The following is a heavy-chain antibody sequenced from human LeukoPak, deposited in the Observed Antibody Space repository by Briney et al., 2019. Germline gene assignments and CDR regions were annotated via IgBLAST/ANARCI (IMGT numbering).Heavy chain of an antibody. J-gene: IGHJ4*02. D-gene: IGHD3-10*01. CDR1: GGSFSGYY. CDR3: ARHLDHVTMVRGVIMGEDYYFDY. V-gene: IGHV4-34*01. Sequence: SETLSLTCAVYGGSFSGYYWSWIRQPPGKGLEWIGEINHSGSTNYNPSLKSRVTISVDTSKNQFSLKLSSVTAADTAVYYCARHLDHVTMVRGVIMGEDYYFDYWGQGTLVTVSS. CDR2: INHSGST.